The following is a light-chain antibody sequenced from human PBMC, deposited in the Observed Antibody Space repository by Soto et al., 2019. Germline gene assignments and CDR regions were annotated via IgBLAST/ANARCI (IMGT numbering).Light chain of an antibody. J-gene: IGLJ1*01. CDR1: SSDVGGYNS. V-gene: IGLV2-14*03. CDR3: ISDSRRSTPHDV. CDR2: GVT. Sequence: QSALPQPASVSGSPGQSITLPCTGTSSDVGGYNSVSWYQQHPGKAPKLLIYGVTNRPAGVSDRFSGSKSGNTASLTIAGLHAEEVADYYYISDSRRSTPHDVVGTGTKLAVL.